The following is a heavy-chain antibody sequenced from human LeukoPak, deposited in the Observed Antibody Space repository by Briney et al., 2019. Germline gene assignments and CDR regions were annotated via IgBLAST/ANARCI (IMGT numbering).Heavy chain of an antibody. CDR2: IKQDGSEK. J-gene: IGHJ4*02. D-gene: IGHD2/OR15-2a*01. Sequence: GGSLRLSCAASGFTFSSYWMRWVRQAPGKGLECVANIKQDGSEKYYVDSVKGRFTISRDNGKNSLYLQMNSLRAEDTAVHYCTRDSRGTFDYWGQGTLVTVSS. V-gene: IGHV3-7*01. CDR3: TRDSRGTFDY. CDR1: GFTFSSYW.